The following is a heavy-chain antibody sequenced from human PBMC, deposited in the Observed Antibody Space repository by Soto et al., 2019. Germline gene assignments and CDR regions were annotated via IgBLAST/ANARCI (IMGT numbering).Heavy chain of an antibody. Sequence: SETLSLTCTVSGYSIRNGYYWGWIRQPPGKGLEWIGTIYHSGSTYYNPSLTSRVTISVDASENHFPLKLSSVTAADTAVYYCARVGPYCGGDCYSPPPWGQGTLVTVSS. CDR1: GYSIRNGYY. CDR3: ARVGPYCGGDCYSPPP. D-gene: IGHD2-21*02. V-gene: IGHV4-38-2*02. CDR2: IYHSGST. J-gene: IGHJ5*02.